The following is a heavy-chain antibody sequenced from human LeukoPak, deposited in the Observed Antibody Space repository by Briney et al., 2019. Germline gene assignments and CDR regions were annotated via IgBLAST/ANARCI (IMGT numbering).Heavy chain of an antibody. Sequence: GGSLRLSCAASGFTVSRNYMSWVRQAPGKGLEWVSTISGSGDNTYYADSVKGRFTISRDNAKNSLYLQMNSLRAEDTAVYYCARAKTVYGSGSYYNGPYYYYYMDVWGKGTTVTISS. CDR3: ARAKTVYGSGSYYNGPYYYYYMDV. J-gene: IGHJ6*03. V-gene: IGHV3-11*01. CDR2: ISGSGDNT. CDR1: GFTVSRNY. D-gene: IGHD3-10*01.